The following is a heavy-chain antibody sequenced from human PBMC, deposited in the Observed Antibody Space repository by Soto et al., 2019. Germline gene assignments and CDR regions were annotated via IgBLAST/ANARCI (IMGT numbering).Heavy chain of an antibody. CDR3: ARDVPVAEDAFDI. CDR2: IYRGGST. CDR1: GFTVSSNY. V-gene: IGHV3-53*01. D-gene: IGHD2-8*02. Sequence: PGGSLRLSCAASGFTVSSNYMSWVRQAPGKGLEWVSVIYRGGSTYYADSVKGRFTISRDNSKNTLYLQMNSLRAEDTAVYYCARDVPVAEDAFDIWGQGTMVTVSS. J-gene: IGHJ3*02.